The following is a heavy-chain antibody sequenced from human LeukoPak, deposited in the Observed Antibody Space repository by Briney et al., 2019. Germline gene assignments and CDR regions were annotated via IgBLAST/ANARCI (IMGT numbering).Heavy chain of an antibody. CDR1: GGSISSYY. CDR2: IYTSGST. CDR3: ASSMVRGVRSYYYCGMDV. D-gene: IGHD3-10*01. J-gene: IGHJ6*02. Sequence: PSETLSLACTVSGGSISSYYWSWIRQPAGKGLEWIGRIYTSGSTNYNPSLKSRVTMSVDTSKNQFSLKLSSVTAADTAVYYCASSMVRGVRSYYYCGMDVWGQGTTVTVSS. V-gene: IGHV4-4*07.